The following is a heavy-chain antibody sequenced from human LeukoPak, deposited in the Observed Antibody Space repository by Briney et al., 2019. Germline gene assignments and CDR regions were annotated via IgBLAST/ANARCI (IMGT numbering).Heavy chain of an antibody. CDR1: GVTFSSYS. CDR2: ISSSSSYI. V-gene: IGHV3-21*01. CDR3: ARDPQYGSSSGWVVY. D-gene: IGHD6-6*01. Sequence: MPGRSLRLSCAASGVTFSSYSMNWVRQAPGKGLEWVSSISSSSSYIYYADSVKGRFTISRDNAMNSLYLQMNSLRAEDTAVYYCARDPQYGSSSGWVVYWGQGTLVTVSS. J-gene: IGHJ4*02.